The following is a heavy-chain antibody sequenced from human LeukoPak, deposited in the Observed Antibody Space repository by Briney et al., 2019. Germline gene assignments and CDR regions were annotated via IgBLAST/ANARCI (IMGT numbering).Heavy chain of an antibody. CDR1: GYSFTAYY. CDR2: INPNSGNT. V-gene: IGHV1-18*04. CDR3: ARDRGNAFDI. Sequence: APVKVSCKASGYSFTAYYMHWVRQAPGQGLEWMGWINPNSGNTNYAQKLQGRVTMTTDTSTSTAYMELRSLRSDDTAVYYCARDRGNAFDIWGQGTMVTVSS. D-gene: IGHD3-16*01. J-gene: IGHJ3*02.